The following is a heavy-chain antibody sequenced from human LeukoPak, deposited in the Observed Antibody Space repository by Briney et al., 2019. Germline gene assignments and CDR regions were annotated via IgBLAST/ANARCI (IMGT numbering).Heavy chain of an antibody. J-gene: IGHJ5*02. V-gene: IGHV1-2*02. CDR2: INPNSGGT. CDR1: GYTFTGHY. Sequence: ASVKVSCKASGYTFTGHYMHWVRQAPGQGLEWMGWINPNSGGTNYAQKFQGRVTMTRDTSISTAYMELSRLRSDDTAVYYCARDQSSSLTSWFDPWGQGTLVTVSS. D-gene: IGHD6-13*01. CDR3: ARDQSSSLTSWFDP.